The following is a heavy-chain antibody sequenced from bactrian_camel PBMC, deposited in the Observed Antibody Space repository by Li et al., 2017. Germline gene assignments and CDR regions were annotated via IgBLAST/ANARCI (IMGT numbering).Heavy chain of an antibody. V-gene: IGHV3S1*01. CDR2: IFTGGGST. Sequence: HVQLVESGGGSVQSGGSLRLSCAASGYTYSSNCMGWFRQVPGKEREGVAAIFTGGGSTFYADSVKGRFTISRDNAKNTVYLQMNSLVSEDTALYYCSVATTSGTFNYWGQGTQVTVS. CDR3: SVATTSGTFNY. D-gene: IGHD5*01. J-gene: IGHJ4*01. CDR1: GYTYSSNC.